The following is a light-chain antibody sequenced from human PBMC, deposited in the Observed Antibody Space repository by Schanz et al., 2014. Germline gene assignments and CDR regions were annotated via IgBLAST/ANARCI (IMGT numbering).Light chain of an antibody. J-gene: IGLJ3*02. CDR3: SSYTSSRTVV. Sequence: QSALSQPASVSGSPGQSITISCTGTSSDVGGYNYVSWYQQHPGKAPKVMIYDVSNRPSGVSNRFSASKSGNTASLTISGLQAEDEADYYCSSYTSSRTVVFGGGTKLTVL. CDR2: DVS. CDR1: SSDVGGYNY. V-gene: IGLV2-14*01.